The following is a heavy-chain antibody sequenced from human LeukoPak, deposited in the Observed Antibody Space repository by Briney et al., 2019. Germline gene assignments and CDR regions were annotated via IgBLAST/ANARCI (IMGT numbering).Heavy chain of an antibody. CDR2: IYYSGST. Sequence: SETLSLTCTVSGGSISSSSYYWGWIRQPPGQGLEWIGSIYYSGSTYYNPSLKSRVTISVDTSKNQFSLKLSSVTAADTAVYYCARPWFGEGHLPDWGQGTLVTVSS. V-gene: IGHV4-39*01. J-gene: IGHJ4*02. D-gene: IGHD3-10*01. CDR1: GGSISSSSYY. CDR3: ARPWFGEGHLPD.